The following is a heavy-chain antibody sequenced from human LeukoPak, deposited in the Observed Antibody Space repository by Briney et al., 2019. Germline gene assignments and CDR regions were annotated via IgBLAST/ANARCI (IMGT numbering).Heavy chain of an antibody. CDR2: INPNSGGT. CDR3: ASVGVAGFDY. Sequence: ASVKVSCKASGYTFNGYYMHWVRQAPGQGLEWMGWINPNSGGTNYAQKFQGRVTMTRDTSKNQFSLKLSSVTAADTAVYYCASVGVAGFDYWGQGTLVTVSS. D-gene: IGHD2-15*01. J-gene: IGHJ4*02. CDR1: GYTFNGYY. V-gene: IGHV1-2*02.